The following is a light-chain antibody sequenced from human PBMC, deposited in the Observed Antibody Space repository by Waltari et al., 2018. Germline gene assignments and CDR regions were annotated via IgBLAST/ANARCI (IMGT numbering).Light chain of an antibody. Sequence: SYDLTQPLSVSVALGQTARITCGGNKIGSKNDHWYQQKPGQAPLLVIYRDTNRPSGIPERFSGSNLGNTATLTISRVQDGDEGDYYCQVWDSGTGVFGGGTKLIVL. CDR2: RDT. J-gene: IGLJ3*02. CDR3: QVWDSGTGV. CDR1: KIGSKN. V-gene: IGLV3-9*01.